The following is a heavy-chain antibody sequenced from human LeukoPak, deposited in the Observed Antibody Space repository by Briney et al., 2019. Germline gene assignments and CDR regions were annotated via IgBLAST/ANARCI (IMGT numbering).Heavy chain of an antibody. D-gene: IGHD5-18*01. CDR1: GGSISSGGYS. V-gene: IGHV4-30-2*01. CDR2: IYHSGST. J-gene: IGHJ4*02. CDR3: ARGELLTAMAPEYYFDY. Sequence: PSETLSLTCAVSGGSISSGGYSWSWIRQPPGKGLEWIGYIYHSGSTYYNPSLKSRVTISVDRSKNQFSLKLSSVTAADTAVYYCARGELLTAMAPEYYFDYWGQGTLVTVSS.